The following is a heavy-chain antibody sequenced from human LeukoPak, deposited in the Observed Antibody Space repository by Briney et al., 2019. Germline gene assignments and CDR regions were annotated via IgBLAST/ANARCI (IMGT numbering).Heavy chain of an antibody. CDR2: IYSSGST. CDR1: GGSITSYY. J-gene: IGHJ4*02. Sequence: SETLSLTCTVSGGSITSYYWSWIRQPAGKGLEWIGRIYSSGSTNYNPSLKSRVTMSVDTSKNHFSLKLTSVTAADTAVYYCARTTVAGAWDYWGQGSLVTVSS. CDR3: ARTTVAGAWDY. V-gene: IGHV4-4*07. D-gene: IGHD6-19*01.